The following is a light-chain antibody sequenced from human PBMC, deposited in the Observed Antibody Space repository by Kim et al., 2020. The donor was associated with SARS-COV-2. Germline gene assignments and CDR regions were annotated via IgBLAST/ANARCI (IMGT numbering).Light chain of an antibody. V-gene: IGLV1-47*01. CDR2: RNN. Sequence: GQRVTMSCSGSSSNSGSNYLYWYQQLPGTAPKLLIYRNNPRPSGVPDRFSGSKSGTSASLAISGLRSEDEADYYCAAWDDSLSGVVFGGGTQLTVL. J-gene: IGLJ2*01. CDR1: SSNSGSNY. CDR3: AAWDDSLSGVV.